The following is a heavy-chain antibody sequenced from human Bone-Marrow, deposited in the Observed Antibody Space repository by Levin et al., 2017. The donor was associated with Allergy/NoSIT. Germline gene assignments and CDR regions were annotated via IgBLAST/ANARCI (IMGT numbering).Heavy chain of an antibody. J-gene: IGHJ3*01. V-gene: IGHV3-9*01. CDR3: ATDYRIGTVAGAFRV. CDR1: GFTFDDYV. Sequence: PGGSLRLSCAVSGFTFDDYVMHWVRQAPGKGLEWVSGIGWNGNVLGYSDSVRGRFTISRDNAKMSLYLQMNSLRSEDTALYYCATDYRIGTVAGAFRVWGRGISVSVSS. D-gene: IGHD1-26*01. CDR2: IGWNGNVL.